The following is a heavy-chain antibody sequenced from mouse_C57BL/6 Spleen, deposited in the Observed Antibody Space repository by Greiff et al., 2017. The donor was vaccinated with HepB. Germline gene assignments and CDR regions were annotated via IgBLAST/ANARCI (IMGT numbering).Heavy chain of an antibody. CDR2: IYPGNSDT. J-gene: IGHJ3*01. CDR1: GYTFTSYW. V-gene: IGHV1-5*01. D-gene: IGHD2-5*01. CDR3: TRRGDSNEAWFAY. Sequence: EVQLQQSGTVLARPGASVKMSCKTSGYTFTSYWMHWVKQRPGQGLEWIGAIYPGNSDTSYNQKFKGKAKLTAVTSASTAYMELSSLTNEDSAVYYCTRRGDSNEAWFAYWGQGTLVTVSA.